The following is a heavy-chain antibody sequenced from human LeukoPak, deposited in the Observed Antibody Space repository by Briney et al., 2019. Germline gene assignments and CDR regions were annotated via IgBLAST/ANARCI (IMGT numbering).Heavy chain of an antibody. CDR1: GFTFSSYA. CDR2: ISYDGSNK. CDR3: ARDPGYCSGGSCYNYFDY. V-gene: IGHV3-30*04. D-gene: IGHD2-15*01. Sequence: GGSLRLSCAASGFTFSSYAMHWVRQAPGKGLEGVAVISYDGSNKYYADSVKGRFTISRDNSKNTLYLQMNSLRAEDTAVYYCARDPGYCSGGSCYNYFDYWGQGTLVTVSS. J-gene: IGHJ4*02.